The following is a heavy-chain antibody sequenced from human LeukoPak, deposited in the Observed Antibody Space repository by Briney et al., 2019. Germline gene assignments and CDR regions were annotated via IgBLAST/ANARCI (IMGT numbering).Heavy chain of an antibody. CDR3: ARDLQLAFDY. CDR1: GFTFSSYS. J-gene: IGHJ4*02. D-gene: IGHD1-1*01. CDR2: ISSSSSYI. V-gene: IGHV3-21*01. Sequence: GGSLRLSCAASGFTFSSYSMNWVRQAPGKGLEWVSSISSSSSYIYYADSVKGRFTISRDNAKNSLYLQMNSLRAEDTAVHYCARDLQLAFDYWGQGTLVTVSS.